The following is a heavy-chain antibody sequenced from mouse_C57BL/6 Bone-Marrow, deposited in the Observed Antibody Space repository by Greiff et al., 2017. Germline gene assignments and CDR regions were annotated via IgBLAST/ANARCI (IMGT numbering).Heavy chain of an antibody. CDR1: GYTFTDYN. J-gene: IGHJ2*01. CDR3: ARFSTTVVATGGDY. CDR2: INPNNGGT. V-gene: IGHV1-22*01. D-gene: IGHD1-1*01. Sequence: VQLQQSGPELVKPGASVTMSCKASGYTFTDYNMHWVKQSHGKSLEWIGYINPNNGGTSYNPKFKGKATLTVNKSSSTAYMKRRSLTSEDSAVYYCARFSTTVVATGGDYWGQGTTLTVSS.